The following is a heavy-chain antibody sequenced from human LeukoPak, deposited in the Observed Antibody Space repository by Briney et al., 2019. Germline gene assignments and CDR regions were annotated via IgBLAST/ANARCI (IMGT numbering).Heavy chain of an antibody. J-gene: IGHJ4*02. V-gene: IGHV4-59*01. Sequence: SETLSLTCSVSGGSINNYYWGWIRRPPGRGLEYIGHIYYTGKTDYNPSFKSRVTMSVDTSKNQLSLKLSSVTAADTAVYYCAGNPYGSGSYYFYWGQGTLVTVSS. D-gene: IGHD3-10*01. CDR1: GGSINNYY. CDR3: AGNPYGSGSYYFY. CDR2: IYYTGKT.